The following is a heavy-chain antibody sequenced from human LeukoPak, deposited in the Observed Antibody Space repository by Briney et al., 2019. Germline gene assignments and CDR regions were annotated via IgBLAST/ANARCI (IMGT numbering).Heavy chain of an antibody. CDR3: ARWIEYDAFDI. CDR2: ITTYNNNT. Sequence: ASVKVSCKASGYTLTTQGITWVRQAPGQGLEWMGWITTYNNNTRYAQNLQGRVTMTTDTSTSTAYMELRSLRSDDTAIYYCARWIEYDAFDIWGQGTMVTVSS. V-gene: IGHV1-18*01. D-gene: IGHD5-12*01. J-gene: IGHJ3*02. CDR1: GYTLTTQG.